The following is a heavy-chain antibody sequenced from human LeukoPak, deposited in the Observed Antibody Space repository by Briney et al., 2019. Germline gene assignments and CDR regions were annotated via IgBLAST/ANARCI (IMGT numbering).Heavy chain of an antibody. J-gene: IGHJ4*02. V-gene: IGHV3-23*01. Sequence: GGSLRLSCAASGFIFSSYAMSWVRQAPGKGLEWVSTISGSGGSTYYADSVKGRFTISRDRPKNTLLLQMNSLRADDTALYHCARTNTVYGDFDYWGQGILVTVSS. CDR2: ISGSGGST. D-gene: IGHD2/OR15-2a*01. CDR1: GFIFSSYA. CDR3: ARTNTVYGDFDY.